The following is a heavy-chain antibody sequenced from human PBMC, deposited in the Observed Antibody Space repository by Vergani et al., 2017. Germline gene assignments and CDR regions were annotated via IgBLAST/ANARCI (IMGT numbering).Heavy chain of an antibody. Sequence: QVQLQESGPGLVKPSQTLSLTCTVSGGSISSGDYYWSWLRQHPGKGLEWIGYIYYSGSTYYNPSLKSRLTISVDTSKNQFSLKLSSVNAADTAVYYCARQRPKYGTNGVCNSGWFDPWGQGTLVTVSS. CDR3: ARQRPKYGTNGVCNSGWFDP. V-gene: IGHV4-31*03. CDR2: IYYSGST. D-gene: IGHD2-8*01. J-gene: IGHJ5*02. CDR1: GGSISSGDYY.